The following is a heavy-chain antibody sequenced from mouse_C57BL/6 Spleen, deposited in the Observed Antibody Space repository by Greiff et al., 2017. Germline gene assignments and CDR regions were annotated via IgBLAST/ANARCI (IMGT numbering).Heavy chain of an antibody. CDR1: GYTFTDYY. CDR3: ARDIVGDY. V-gene: IGHV1-76*01. CDR2: IYPGSGNT. D-gene: IGHD1-1*01. Sequence: QVQLQQSGAELVRPGASVKLSCKASGYTFTDYYINWVKQRPGQGLEWIARIYPGSGNTNYNEKFKGKATLTAAKSSSTAYMQLSSLTSEDSAVYFCARDIVGDYWGQGTTLTVSS. J-gene: IGHJ2*01.